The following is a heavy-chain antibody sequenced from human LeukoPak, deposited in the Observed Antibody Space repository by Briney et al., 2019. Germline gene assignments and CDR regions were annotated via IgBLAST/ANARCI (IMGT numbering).Heavy chain of an antibody. V-gene: IGHV3-23*01. J-gene: IGHJ2*01. Sequence: GGSLRLSCAASGFTFSSYAMTWVRQAPGKGLEWVSAISSGGDSTYYADSVKGRFAISRDNSKNTLYLQMNSLRAEDTAVYYCAKDRRVTWYFDLWGRGTLVTVSS. CDR1: GFTFSSYA. D-gene: IGHD4-23*01. CDR2: ISSGGDST. CDR3: AKDRRVTWYFDL.